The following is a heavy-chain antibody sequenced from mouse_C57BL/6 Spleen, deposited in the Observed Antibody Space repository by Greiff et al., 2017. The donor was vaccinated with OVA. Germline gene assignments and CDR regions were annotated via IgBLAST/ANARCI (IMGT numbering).Heavy chain of an antibody. J-gene: IGHJ3*01. CDR1: GYTFTSYW. CDR3: TPMVTTRGRRFAY. V-gene: IGHV1-5*01. Sequence: EVQLQESGTVLARPGASVKMSCKTSGYTFTSYWMHWVKQRPGQGLEWIGAIYPGNSDTSYNQKFKGKAKLTAVTSASTAYMELSSLTSEDSAVYYCTPMVTTRGRRFAYWGQGTLVTVSA. D-gene: IGHD2-2*01. CDR2: IYPGNSDT.